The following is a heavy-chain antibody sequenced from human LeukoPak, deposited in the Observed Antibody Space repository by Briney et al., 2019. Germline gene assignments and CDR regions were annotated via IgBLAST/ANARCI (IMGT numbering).Heavy chain of an antibody. J-gene: IGHJ4*02. CDR1: GFSISFYG. CDR2: ISGDSGHI. V-gene: IGHV3-23*01. CDR3: TRYYGDSFFHY. D-gene: IGHD4-17*01. Sequence: GGSLRLSCAASGFSISFYGMSWVRQAPGKGLEWVSGISGDSGHIYYADSVRGWFTTSRDNSNNTVFLQMNSLRAEDTATYFCTRYYGDSFFHYWGPGTLVTVSS.